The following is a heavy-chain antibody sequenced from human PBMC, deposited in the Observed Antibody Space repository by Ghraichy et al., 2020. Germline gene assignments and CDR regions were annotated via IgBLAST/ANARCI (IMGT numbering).Heavy chain of an antibody. CDR3: ARVEYSYYYYYYYMDV. Sequence: SETLSLTCTVSGGSISSYYWSWIRQPPGKGLEWIGYIYYSGSTNYNPSLKSRVTISVDTSKNQFSLKLSSVTAADTAVYYCARVEYSYYYYYYYMDVWGKGTTVTVSS. CDR2: IYYSGST. CDR1: GGSISSYY. D-gene: IGHD5-18*01. J-gene: IGHJ6*03. V-gene: IGHV4-59*01.